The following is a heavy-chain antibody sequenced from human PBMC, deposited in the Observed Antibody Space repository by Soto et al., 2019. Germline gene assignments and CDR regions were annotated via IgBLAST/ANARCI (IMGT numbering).Heavy chain of an antibody. V-gene: IGHV1-69*13. CDR2: IIPIFGTA. J-gene: IGHJ6*02. CDR3: AGVPTWDSGDIVATIFVPPSYSDYYYGMDV. Sequence: GASVKVSCKASGGTFSSYAISWVRQAPGQGLEWMGGIIPIFGTANYAQKFQGRVTITADESTSTAYMELSSLRSEDTAVYYCAGVPTWDSGDIVATIFVPPSYSDYYYGMDVWGQGTTVTVSS. D-gene: IGHD5-12*01. CDR1: GGTFSSYA.